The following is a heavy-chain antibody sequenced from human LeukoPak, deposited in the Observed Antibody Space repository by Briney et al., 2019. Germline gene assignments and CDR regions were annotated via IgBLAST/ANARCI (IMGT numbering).Heavy chain of an antibody. CDR1: GYSISSGYF. Sequence: TSETLSLTCNVSGYSISSGYFWGWVRQPPGKGLEWIGSIYQRATVHYNPSLKSRVTISLDTPKNQFSLNLRSMKASDTAVYYCARAFCVSDCFVLHIYFDSWGLGTLVTVSS. CDR3: ARAFCVSDCFVLHIYFDS. CDR2: IYQRATV. V-gene: IGHV4-38-2*02. J-gene: IGHJ4*02. D-gene: IGHD2-21*02.